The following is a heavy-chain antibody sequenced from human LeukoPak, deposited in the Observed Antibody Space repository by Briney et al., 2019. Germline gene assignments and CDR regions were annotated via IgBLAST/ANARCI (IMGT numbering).Heavy chain of an antibody. CDR2: ITSYNGDT. Sequence: GASVKVSCKASGYTFTSYGISWVRQAPGQGLEWMGWITSYNGDTNYALKLQGRVTVTTDTSTSAAYMELRSLRSDDTAVYYCARVSGSGSSDWFDPWGQGTLVTVSS. D-gene: IGHD3-10*01. V-gene: IGHV1-18*01. CDR3: ARVSGSGSSDWFDP. J-gene: IGHJ5*02. CDR1: GYTFTSYG.